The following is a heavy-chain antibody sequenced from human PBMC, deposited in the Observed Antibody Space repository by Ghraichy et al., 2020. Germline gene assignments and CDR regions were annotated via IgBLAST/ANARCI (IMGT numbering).Heavy chain of an antibody. V-gene: IGHV3-23*01. Sequence: GGSLRLSCAASGFTFSSYAMSWVRQAPGKGLEWVSAISGSGGSTYYADSVKGRFTISRDNSKNTLYLQMNSLRADDTAVYYCAKDFRGAYYYDFDYWGQGTRVTVSS. CDR1: GFTFSSYA. J-gene: IGHJ4*02. D-gene: IGHD3-10*01. CDR2: ISGSGGST. CDR3: AKDFRGAYYYDFDY.